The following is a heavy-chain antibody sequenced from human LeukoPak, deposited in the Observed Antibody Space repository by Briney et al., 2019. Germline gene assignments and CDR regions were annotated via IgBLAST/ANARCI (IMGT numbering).Heavy chain of an antibody. CDR3: CRGGGYFDAFDI. CDR1: GYTFTGYY. J-gene: IGHJ3*02. D-gene: IGHD3-22*01. Sequence: ASVKVSCKASGYTFTGYYMHWVRQAPGQGLEWMGWINPNSGGTNYAQKFQGRVTMTRDMSTSTVYMELSSLRSEDTAVYYCCRGGGYFDAFDIWGQGTMVTVSS. V-gene: IGHV1-2*02. CDR2: INPNSGGT.